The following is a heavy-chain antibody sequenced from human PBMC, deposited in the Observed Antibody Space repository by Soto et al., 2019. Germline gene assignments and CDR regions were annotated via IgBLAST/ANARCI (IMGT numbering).Heavy chain of an antibody. J-gene: IGHJ3*02. Sequence: ASVKVSCKASGYTFTSYGIGWVRQAPGQGLEWMGWISAYNGNTNYAQKLQGRVTMTTDTSTSTAYMELRSLRSDDTAVYYCARDRGYDFWSGYPLDAFDIWGQGTMVTVSS. CDR1: GYTFTSYG. D-gene: IGHD3-3*01. V-gene: IGHV1-18*04. CDR3: ARDRGYDFWSGYPLDAFDI. CDR2: ISAYNGNT.